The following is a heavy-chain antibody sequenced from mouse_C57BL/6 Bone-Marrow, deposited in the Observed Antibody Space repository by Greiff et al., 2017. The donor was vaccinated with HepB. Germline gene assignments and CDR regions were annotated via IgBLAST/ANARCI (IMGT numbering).Heavy chain of an antibody. CDR1: GFTFSSYA. Sequence: EVQLQESGEGLVKPGGSLKLSCAASGFTFSSYAMSWVRQTPEKRLEWVAYISSGGDYIYYADTVKGRFTISRDNARNTLYLQMSSLKSEDTAMYYCTRDDLLLSLYAMDYWGQGTSVTVSS. V-gene: IGHV5-9-1*02. J-gene: IGHJ4*01. D-gene: IGHD1-1*02. CDR3: TRDDLLLSLYAMDY. CDR2: ISSGGDYI.